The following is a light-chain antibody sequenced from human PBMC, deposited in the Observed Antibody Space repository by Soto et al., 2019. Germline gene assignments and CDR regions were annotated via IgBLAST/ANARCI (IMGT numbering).Light chain of an antibody. CDR2: DVS. Sequence: QSALTQPASVSGSPGQSITISCTGTSSDVGGYNYVSWYQQHPGKAPKLMIYDVSNRPSGVSNRLSGSKSGNTASLTISGLQAEDEADYDCSSYTSSSPVVFGGGTKLTVL. CDR1: SSDVGGYNY. CDR3: SSYTSSSPVV. V-gene: IGLV2-14*01. J-gene: IGLJ2*01.